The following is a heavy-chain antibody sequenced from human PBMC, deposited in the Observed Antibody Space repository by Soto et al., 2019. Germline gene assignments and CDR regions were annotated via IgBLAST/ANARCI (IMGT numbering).Heavy chain of an antibody. CDR3: ARHYCSSTSCYPVYYYYYGMDV. D-gene: IGHD2-2*01. CDR1: GYSFTSYW. V-gene: IGHV5-51*01. CDR2: IYPGDSDT. J-gene: IGHJ6*02. Sequence: GESLKISCKGSGYSFTSYWIGWVRQMPGKGLEWMGIIYPGDSDTRYSPSFQGQVTISADKSISTAYLQWSSLKDSDTAMYYCARHYCSSTSCYPVYYYYYGMDVWGQGTTVTVSS.